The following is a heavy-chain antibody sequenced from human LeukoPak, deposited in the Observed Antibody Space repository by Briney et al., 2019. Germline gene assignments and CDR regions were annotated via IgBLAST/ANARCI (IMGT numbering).Heavy chain of an antibody. V-gene: IGHV4-61*08. J-gene: IGHJ5*02. CDR2: VYYTGST. D-gene: IGHD1-26*01. Sequence: SETLSLTCTVSGGSVSSAGYYWSWIRQLPGKGLEWIGYVYYTGSTNYNPSVKSRVTISVDTSKNQFSLRLNSVTAADTAVYYCARRGGRGSSYWFDPWGQGTLVTVSS. CDR3: ARRGGRGSSYWFDP. CDR1: GGSVSSAGYY.